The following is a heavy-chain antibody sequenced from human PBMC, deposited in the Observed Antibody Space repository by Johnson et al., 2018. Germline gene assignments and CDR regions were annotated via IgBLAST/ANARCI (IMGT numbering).Heavy chain of an antibody. CDR1: GFTVRNTY. CDR3: ARDRWFYDDGLSGDDYYTFMDV. J-gene: IGHJ6*03. V-gene: IGHV3-66*02. Sequence: EVQLLESGGNFVQPGGSXRLSCAVSGFTVRNTYMTWVRQAPGKGLEWVSVIYSGGTTYYADPVKGRFTISTDNSKNTVYLQINSLRIEDTAVYYCARDRWFYDDGLSGDDYYTFMDVWGTGTKVSVSS. D-gene: IGHD3-16*01. CDR2: IYSGGTT.